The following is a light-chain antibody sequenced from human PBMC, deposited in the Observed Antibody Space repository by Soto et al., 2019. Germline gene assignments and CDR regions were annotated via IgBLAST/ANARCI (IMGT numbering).Light chain of an antibody. J-gene: IGKJ2*01. CDR3: MQALQTPYT. CDR1: QRLLHSNGNYF. CDR2: LGF. V-gene: IGKV2-28*01. Sequence: EIVMTQSPPSLTVTPGEPASISCRSSQRLLHSNGNYFLDWYLQKPGQSPQLLIYLGFNRASGVADRVSGSGAGTDFTLKISRVEAEDVGGYYCMQALQTPYTFGQGNRLEIK.